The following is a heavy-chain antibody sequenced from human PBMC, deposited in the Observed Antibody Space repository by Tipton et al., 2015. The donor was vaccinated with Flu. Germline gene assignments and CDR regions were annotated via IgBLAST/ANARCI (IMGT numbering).Heavy chain of an antibody. CDR3: TRQVEAATRSSS. CDR1: GASINSNY. Sequence: TLSLTCTVSGASINSNYWSWTRQPAGKGPEWIGSIFHSGTTYYDLSLQSRATISLDTSKNQFSLKMKSVTVADTAVYYCTRQVEAATRSSSWGQGTLVTVSS. J-gene: IGHJ4*02. V-gene: IGHV4-59*08. D-gene: IGHD2-15*01. CDR2: IFHSGTT.